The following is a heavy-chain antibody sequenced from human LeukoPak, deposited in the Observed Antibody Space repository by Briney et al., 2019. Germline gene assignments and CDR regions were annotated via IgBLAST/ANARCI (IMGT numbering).Heavy chain of an antibody. CDR2: IIPIFGTA. CDR1: GGTFSSYA. CDR3: AKYQLPYYGMDV. V-gene: IGHV1-69*05. Sequence: GASVKVSCKASGGTFSSYAISWVRQAPGQGLEWMGGIIPIFGTANYAQKFQGRVTITRDTSASTAYMELSSLRSEDTAVYYCAKYQLPYYGMDVWGHGTTVTVSS. J-gene: IGHJ6*02. D-gene: IGHD2-2*01.